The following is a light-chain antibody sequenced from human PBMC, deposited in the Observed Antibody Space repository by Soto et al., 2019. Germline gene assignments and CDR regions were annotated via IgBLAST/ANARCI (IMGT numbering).Light chain of an antibody. J-gene: IGKJ5*01. CDR1: QNVAHF. Sequence: DIQMTQSPSSLSASVGDRVTITCRASQNVAHFLNWYQQKPGKAPQIRIYATSSFHSVVPSRFSGREFGTDFTLNISSLQTEDFATYYCQQNYSPPPITFGQGTRLEIK. V-gene: IGKV1-39*01. CDR3: QQNYSPPPIT. CDR2: ATS.